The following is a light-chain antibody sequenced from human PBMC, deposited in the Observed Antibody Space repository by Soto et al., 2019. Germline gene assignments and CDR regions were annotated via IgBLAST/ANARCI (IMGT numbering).Light chain of an antibody. V-gene: IGLV1-44*01. CDR1: NFNIGSNT. Sequence: QSVLTQPPSASGTPGQRVTISCSGSNFNIGSNTVNWYRQLPGTAPKLLIYTTDKRPSGVPDRFSGSKSGTSASLAITGLQSEDEADYYCSSWDDSLNGWVFGGGTKLTVL. CDR2: TTD. J-gene: IGLJ3*02. CDR3: SSWDDSLNGWV.